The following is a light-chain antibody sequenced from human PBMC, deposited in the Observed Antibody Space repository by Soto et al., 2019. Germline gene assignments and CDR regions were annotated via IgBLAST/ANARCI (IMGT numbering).Light chain of an antibody. Sequence: QSVLTQSPSVSAAPGQKVTISCSGSSSNIGNNYVSWYQQLPGTAPKLIIYEVTHRPSGVSSRFSGSKSDNTASLTISGLQAEDEADYYCSSFTPYSLGVFGGGTKLTVL. V-gene: IGLV1-51*01. CDR2: EVT. J-gene: IGLJ3*02. CDR3: SSFTPYSLGV. CDR1: SSNIGNNY.